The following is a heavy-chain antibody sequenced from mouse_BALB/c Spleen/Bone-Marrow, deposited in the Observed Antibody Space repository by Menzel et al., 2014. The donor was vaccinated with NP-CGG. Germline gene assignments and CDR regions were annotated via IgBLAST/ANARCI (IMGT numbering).Heavy chain of an antibody. CDR1: GYTFTSYY. D-gene: IGHD4-1*01. V-gene: IGHV1S81*02. CDR2: INPSNGGT. CDR3: TRGRTWDFDY. Sequence: VQLVESGAELVMPGASVKLSCKASGYTFTSYYMYWVKQRPGQGLEWIGEINPSNGGTNFNEKFKIRAPLTVAKSSSTAYMQRSRLPSAASAVYYCTRGRTWDFDYWGQGTTLTVSS. J-gene: IGHJ2*01.